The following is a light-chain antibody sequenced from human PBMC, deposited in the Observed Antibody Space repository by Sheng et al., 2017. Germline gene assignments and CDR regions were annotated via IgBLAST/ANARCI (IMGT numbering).Light chain of an antibody. CDR3: QQYNNWPRT. J-gene: IGKJ1*01. Sequence: EIVMTQSPATLSVSPGERATLSCRASQSVSRNLAWYQQKPGQAPRLLIYGASTRATGIPARFSGSGSGTEFTLTISSLQSEDFAVYYCQQYNNWPRTFGQGTEGGN. CDR2: GAS. CDR1: QSVSRN. V-gene: IGKV3-15*01.